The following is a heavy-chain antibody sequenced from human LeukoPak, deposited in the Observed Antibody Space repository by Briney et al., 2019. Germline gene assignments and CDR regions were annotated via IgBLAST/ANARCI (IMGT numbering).Heavy chain of an antibody. CDR3: ARGKGDIVVVPAAILPPAY. J-gene: IGHJ4*02. CDR2: IYYSGST. CDR1: GGSISSSSYY. Sequence: PSETLSLTCTVSGGSISSSSYYWGWIRQPPGKGLEWIGSIYYSGSTYYNPSLKSRVTISVDTSKNQFSLKLSSVTAADTAVYYCARGKGDIVVVPAAILPPAYWGQGTPVTVSS. D-gene: IGHD2-2*01. V-gene: IGHV4-39*07.